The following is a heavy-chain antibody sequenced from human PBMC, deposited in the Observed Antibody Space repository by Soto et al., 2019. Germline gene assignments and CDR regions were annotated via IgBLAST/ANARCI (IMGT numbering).Heavy chain of an antibody. CDR1: GYTFTSYG. Sequence: GASVKVCCKASGYTFTSYGISWVRQAPGQGLEWMGWISAYNGNTNYAQKLQGRVTMTTDTSTSTAYMELRSLRSDDTAVYYCARDSSGWYVGDFDYWGQGTLVTVSS. CDR2: ISAYNGNT. V-gene: IGHV1-18*01. J-gene: IGHJ4*02. D-gene: IGHD6-19*01. CDR3: ARDSSGWYVGDFDY.